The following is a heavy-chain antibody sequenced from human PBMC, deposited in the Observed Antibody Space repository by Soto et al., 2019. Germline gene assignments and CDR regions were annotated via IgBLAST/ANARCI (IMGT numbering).Heavy chain of an antibody. CDR3: ARESEDLTSNFDY. CDR1: GFTFTRYS. CDR2: ISSTTNYI. Sequence: PGGSLRLSCAASGFTFTRYSMNWVRQAPGKGLEWVSSISSTTNYIYYGDSMKGRFTISRDNAKNSLYLEMNSLGAEDTAVYYCARESEDLTSNFDYWGQGTLVTVS. J-gene: IGHJ4*02. V-gene: IGHV3-21*06.